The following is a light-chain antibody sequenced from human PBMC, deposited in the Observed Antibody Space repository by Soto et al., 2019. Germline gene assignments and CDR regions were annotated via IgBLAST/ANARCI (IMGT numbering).Light chain of an antibody. J-gene: IGLJ1*01. V-gene: IGLV2-11*01. Sequence: QSVLTQPRTVSGSPGQSITISCTGTSSDVGGYNYVSWYRQHPGKAPKLMIYDVRKRPSGVPDRFSGSKSGNTASLTISGLQAEDEADYYCCSYAGSYTHYVFGTGTKVTVL. CDR3: CSYAGSYTHYV. CDR2: DVR. CDR1: SSDVGGYNY.